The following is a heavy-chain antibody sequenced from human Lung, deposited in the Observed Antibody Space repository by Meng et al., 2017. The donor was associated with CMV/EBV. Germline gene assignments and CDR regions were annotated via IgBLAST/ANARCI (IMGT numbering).Heavy chain of an antibody. CDR3: ASFPPPGKQWLVADY. CDR1: GGSISSSNW. J-gene: IGHJ4*02. Sequence: VQLQEPGPGPVKPSGTLSLTCVVSGGSISSSNWWSWVRQPPGKGLEWIGEIYHSGSTNYNPSLKSRVTISVDKSKNQFSLKLSSVTAADTAVYYCASFPPPGKQWLVADYWGQGTLVTVSS. V-gene: IGHV4-4*02. CDR2: IYHSGST. D-gene: IGHD6-19*01.